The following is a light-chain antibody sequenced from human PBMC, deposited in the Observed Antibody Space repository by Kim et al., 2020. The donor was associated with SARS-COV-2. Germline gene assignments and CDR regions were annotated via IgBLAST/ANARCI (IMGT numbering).Light chain of an antibody. V-gene: IGKV3-11*01. CDR2: DAS. J-gene: IGKJ2*01. Sequence: PGQRATLPCRACRSVVSFLALYQQKPGHSPSLLISDASTRATGIPARFTGSGSGTVFTLTISSREPEDFAVYYCHQRSNWPFTFGQGTRLEI. CDR3: HQRSNWPFT. CDR1: RSVVSF.